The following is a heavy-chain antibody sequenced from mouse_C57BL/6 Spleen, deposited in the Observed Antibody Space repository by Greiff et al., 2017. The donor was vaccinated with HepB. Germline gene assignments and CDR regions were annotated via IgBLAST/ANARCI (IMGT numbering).Heavy chain of an antibody. CDR1: GFTFSSYA. CDR3: ARDADFYGLDY. V-gene: IGHV5-4*01. J-gene: IGHJ2*01. CDR2: ISDGGSYT. Sequence: EVKLMESGGGLVKPGGSLKLSCAASGFTFSSYAMSWVRQTPEKRLEWVATISDGGSYTYYPDNVKGRFTISRDNAKNNLYLQMSHLKSEDTAMYYCARDADFYGLDYWGQGTTLTVSS. D-gene: IGHD1-1*01.